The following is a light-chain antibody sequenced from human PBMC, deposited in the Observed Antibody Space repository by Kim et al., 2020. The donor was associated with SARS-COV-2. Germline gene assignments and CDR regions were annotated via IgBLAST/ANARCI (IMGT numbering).Light chain of an antibody. J-gene: IGKJ1*01. V-gene: IGKV3-20*01. Sequence: EIVLTQSPGTLSLSPGERATLSCRASQSVSSSYLAWYQQKPGQAPRLLIYGASSRATGIPDRFSGSGSGTDFTLTISRLEPEDFAVYYWQQYGSSPQTFGKGTKVDI. CDR2: GAS. CDR3: QQYGSSPQT. CDR1: QSVSSSY.